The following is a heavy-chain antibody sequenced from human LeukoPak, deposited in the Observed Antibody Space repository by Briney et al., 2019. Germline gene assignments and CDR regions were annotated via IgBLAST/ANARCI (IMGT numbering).Heavy chain of an antibody. CDR3: AGEWGSADF. CDR2: IYTSGST. J-gene: IGHJ4*02. D-gene: IGHD7-27*01. CDR1: GGSISSGSYY. Sequence: SETLSLTXTVSGGSISSGSYYWSWIRQPAGKGLEWIGRIYTSGSTDYNPSLKSRVTMSVDTSKNQFSLKLSSVTAADTAVYYCAGEWGSADFWGQGTLVTVSS. V-gene: IGHV4-61*02.